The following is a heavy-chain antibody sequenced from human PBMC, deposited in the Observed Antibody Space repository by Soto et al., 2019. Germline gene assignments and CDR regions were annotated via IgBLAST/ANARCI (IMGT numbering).Heavy chain of an antibody. D-gene: IGHD6-13*01. Sequence: GGSLRLSCAASGFTFSSYSMNWVRQAPGKGLEWVSYISSSSSTIYYADSVKGRFTISRDNAKNSLYLQMNSLRDEDTAVYYCARDGGDSSSWAHYYYYGMDVWGQGTTVTVSS. V-gene: IGHV3-48*02. CDR3: ARDGGDSSSWAHYYYYGMDV. CDR2: ISSSSSTI. J-gene: IGHJ6*02. CDR1: GFTFSSYS.